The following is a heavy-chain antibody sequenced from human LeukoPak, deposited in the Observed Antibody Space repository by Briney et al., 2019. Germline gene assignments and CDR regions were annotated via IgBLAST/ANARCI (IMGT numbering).Heavy chain of an antibody. CDR2: IYPGDSDT. V-gene: IGHV5-51*01. J-gene: IGHJ4*02. D-gene: IGHD1-26*01. Sequence: GESLKISCKGSGYSFTTYWIGWVRQVPGKGLEWMGIIYPGDSDTRYSPSFQGQVTISADKSISTAYLQYSSLKASDTAMYFCARTSNKYSGSYDFDYWGQGTLVTVSS. CDR3: ARTSNKYSGSYDFDY. CDR1: GYSFTTYW.